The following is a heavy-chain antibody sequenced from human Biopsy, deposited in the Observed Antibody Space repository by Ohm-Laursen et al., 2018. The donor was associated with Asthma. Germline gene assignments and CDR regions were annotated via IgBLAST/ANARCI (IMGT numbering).Heavy chain of an antibody. Sequence: SLRLSCAASGFVFRSHAMHWVRQAPGKGLEWVAGISYDGSDKYYGDSVKGRFSITRDNSKNTLDLHLNSLRTEDTAVYYCAKHTLSLTDFYGMDVWGQGTTVTVSS. D-gene: IGHD1-20*01. V-gene: IGHV3-30*18. CDR1: GFVFRSHA. J-gene: IGHJ6*02. CDR2: ISYDGSDK. CDR3: AKHTLSLTDFYGMDV.